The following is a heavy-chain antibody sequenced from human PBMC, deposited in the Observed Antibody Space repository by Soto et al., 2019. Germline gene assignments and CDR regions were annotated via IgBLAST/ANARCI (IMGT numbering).Heavy chain of an antibody. Sequence: QVQLVESGGGVVQPGRSLRLSCAASGFTFSSYAMHWVRQAPGKGLEWVAVISYDGSNKYYADSVKGRFTISRDNSKNTLYLQKNSLRAEDTAVYYCARGHTAMATPFDYWGQGTLVTVSS. D-gene: IGHD5-18*01. CDR2: ISYDGSNK. CDR1: GFTFSSYA. V-gene: IGHV3-30-3*01. J-gene: IGHJ4*02. CDR3: ARGHTAMATPFDY.